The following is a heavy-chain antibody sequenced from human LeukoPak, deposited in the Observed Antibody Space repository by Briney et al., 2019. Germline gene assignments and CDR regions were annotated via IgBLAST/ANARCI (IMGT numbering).Heavy chain of an antibody. Sequence: SETLSLTCTVSGGSISSSSYYWGWIRQPPGKGLEWIGSIYYSGSTYYNPSLKSRVTISVDTSKNQFSLKLSSVTAADTAVYYCARFVIGELRGFDYWGQGTLVTVSS. V-gene: IGHV4-39*01. J-gene: IGHJ4*02. CDR3: ARFVIGELRGFDY. CDR2: IYYSGST. D-gene: IGHD1-26*01. CDR1: GGSISSSSYY.